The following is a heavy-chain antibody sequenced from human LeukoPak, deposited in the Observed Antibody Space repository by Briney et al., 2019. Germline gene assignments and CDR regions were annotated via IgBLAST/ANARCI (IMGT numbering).Heavy chain of an antibody. V-gene: IGHV4-39*07. CDR2: IYSGGIT. CDR1: GGSISSTGSF. J-gene: IGHJ4*02. CDR3: WLEKVVAAYFDS. Sequence: PSETLSLTCTVSGGSISSTGSFWGWIRQPPGKGLEWIGSIYSGGITYCNPSLKSRVTISEDTSKNQFSLKMTSMTAADTAIYYCWLEKVVAAYFDSWGQGTLVTVSS. D-gene: IGHD2-15*01.